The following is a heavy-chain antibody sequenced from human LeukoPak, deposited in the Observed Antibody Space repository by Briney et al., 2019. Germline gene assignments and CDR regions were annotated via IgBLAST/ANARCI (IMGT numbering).Heavy chain of an antibody. D-gene: IGHD1-26*01. V-gene: IGHV1-2*02. CDR2: INPNSGGT. CDR1: GGTFNTYA. CDR3: ARHPYSGSYHFDY. Sequence: ASVKVSCKASGGTFNTYAISWVRQAPGQGLEWMGWINPNSGGTNSAQKFQGRVTMTRDTSISTAYMELSRLTSDDTAVYYCARHPYSGSYHFDYWGQGTLVTVSS. J-gene: IGHJ4*02.